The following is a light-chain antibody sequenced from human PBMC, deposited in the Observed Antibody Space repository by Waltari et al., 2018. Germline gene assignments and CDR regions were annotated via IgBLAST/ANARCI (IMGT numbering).Light chain of an antibody. CDR1: ALAKQF. J-gene: IGLJ2*01. CDR2: KDS. V-gene: IGLV3-25*03. CDR3: HSADISGFYRGI. Sequence: SFELTQPPSVSVSQGETARNTCSGDALAKQFAYRYLQRPGQAPVLVIYKDSERPSGIPERFSGSSSGTTVTLIISGVQAEDEADYYCHSADISGFYRGIFGGGTKLTVL.